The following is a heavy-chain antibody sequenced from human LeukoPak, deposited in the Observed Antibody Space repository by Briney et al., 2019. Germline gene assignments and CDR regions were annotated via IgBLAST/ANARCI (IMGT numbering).Heavy chain of an antibody. CDR3: ARERYSSSLNWFDP. D-gene: IGHD6-13*01. V-gene: IGHV1-2*02. CDR2: INPNSGGT. J-gene: IGHJ5*02. CDR1: GYTFTGYY. Sequence: ASVKVSCKASGYTFTGYYMHWVRQAPGQGLEWMGWINPNSGGTNYAQKFQGRVTMTRDTSISTAYMELSRLRSDETAVYYCARERYSSSLNWFDPWGQGTLVTVSS.